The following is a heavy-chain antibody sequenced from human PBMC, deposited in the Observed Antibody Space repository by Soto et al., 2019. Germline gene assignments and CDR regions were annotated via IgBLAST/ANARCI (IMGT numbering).Heavy chain of an antibody. D-gene: IGHD6-6*01. V-gene: IGHV1-2*02. CDR1: GYTFTGYY. Sequence: ASVKVSCKASGYTFTGYYMHWVRQAPGQGLEWMGWINPNSGGTNYAQKFQGRVTMTRDTSISTAYMELSRLRSDDTAVYYCASAIAARLKDPMRLTNWFDPWGQGTLVTVSS. CDR2: INPNSGGT. CDR3: ASAIAARLKDPMRLTNWFDP. J-gene: IGHJ5*02.